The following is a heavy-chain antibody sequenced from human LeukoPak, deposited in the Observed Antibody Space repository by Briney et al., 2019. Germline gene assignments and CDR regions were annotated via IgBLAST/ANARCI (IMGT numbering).Heavy chain of an antibody. D-gene: IGHD3-22*01. CDR1: GFTFSSYA. CDR3: AKVWDTYYYDSNGSFDY. Sequence: PGGSLRLSCAASGFTFSSYAMSWVRQAPGKGLEWVSAISSSGGSTYYADSVKGRFTISRDNSKNTLYLQMNSLRAEDTAVYYCAKVWDTYYYDSNGSFDYWGQGTLVTVSP. CDR2: ISSSGGST. J-gene: IGHJ4*02. V-gene: IGHV3-23*01.